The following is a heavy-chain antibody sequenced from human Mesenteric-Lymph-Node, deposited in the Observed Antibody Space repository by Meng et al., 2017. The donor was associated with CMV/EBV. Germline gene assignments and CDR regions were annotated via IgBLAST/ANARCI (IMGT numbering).Heavy chain of an antibody. V-gene: IGHV4-34*01. D-gene: IGHD3-9*01. CDR1: GGSFRGYY. J-gene: IGHJ4*02. Sequence: GGLFKPSGPLSFTFPVYGGSFRGYYWNWIRQSPEKGLEWIGEINHSGSTTYNPSFTSRIIISVDTSTNQISLNMSSVTAADTAVYYCARGSSYDILTGYFDYWGQGALVTVSS. CDR3: ARGSSYDILTGYFDY. CDR2: INHSGST.